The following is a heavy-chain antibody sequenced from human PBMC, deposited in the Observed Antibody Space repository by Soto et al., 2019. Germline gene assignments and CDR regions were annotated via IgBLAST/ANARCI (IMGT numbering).Heavy chain of an antibody. CDR1: GGSISSSSYY. Sequence: SETLSLTCTVSGGSISSSSYYWGWIRQPPGKGLEWIGSIYYSGSTYYNPSLKSRVTISVDTSKNQFSLKLSSVTAADTAVYYCASQNGEDIVLMVYASPMGYFQHWGQGTLVTVSS. CDR2: IYYSGST. D-gene: IGHD2-8*01. V-gene: IGHV4-39*01. CDR3: ASQNGEDIVLMVYASPMGYFQH. J-gene: IGHJ1*01.